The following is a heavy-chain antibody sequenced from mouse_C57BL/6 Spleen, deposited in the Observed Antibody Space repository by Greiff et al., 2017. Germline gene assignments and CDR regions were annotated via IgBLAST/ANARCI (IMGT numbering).Heavy chain of an antibody. CDR1: GYTFTDYY. CDR3: ASPNWDVAWFAY. V-gene: IGHV1-76*01. Sequence: VQLQQSGAELVRPGASVKLSCKASGYTFTDYYINWVKQRPGQGLEWIARIYPGSGNTYYNEKFKGKATLTAEKSSSTAYMQLSSLTSEDSAVXFCASPNWDVAWFAYWGQGTLVTVSA. D-gene: IGHD4-1*01. CDR2: IYPGSGNT. J-gene: IGHJ3*01.